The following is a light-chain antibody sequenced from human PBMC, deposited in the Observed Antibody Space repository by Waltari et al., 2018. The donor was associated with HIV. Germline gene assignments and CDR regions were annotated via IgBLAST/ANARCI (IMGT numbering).Light chain of an antibody. Sequence: DIRMTQSPSSLSASVGDRVTITCQASQDVASYLNWYQQRPGRAPQLLIYASTALRSGVPSRFSGSGSGADFTLTISSLEAEDVATYYCQQTYSGRTFGPGTKIEIK. CDR2: AST. CDR1: QDVASY. J-gene: IGKJ1*01. CDR3: QQTYSGRT. V-gene: IGKV1-39*01.